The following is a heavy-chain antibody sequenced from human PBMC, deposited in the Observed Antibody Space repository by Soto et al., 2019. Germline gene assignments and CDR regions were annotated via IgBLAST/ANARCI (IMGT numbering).Heavy chain of an antibody. J-gene: IGHJ3*02. V-gene: IGHV3-23*01. CDR1: GFTFSSYA. Sequence: GGSLRLSCAASGFTFSSYAMSWVRQAPGKGLEWVSAISGSGGSTYYADSVKGRFTISRDNSKNTLYLQMNSLRAEDTAVYYCAKDFKRYFPLLDRPIVVLGAFDIWGQGTMVTVSS. CDR2: ISGSGGST. CDR3: AKDFKRYFPLLDRPIVVLGAFDI. D-gene: IGHD2-15*01.